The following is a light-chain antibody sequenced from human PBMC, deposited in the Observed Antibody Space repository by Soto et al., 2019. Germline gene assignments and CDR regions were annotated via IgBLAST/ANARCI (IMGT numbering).Light chain of an antibody. J-gene: IGKJ1*01. CDR3: QQLNTYRT. Sequence: DIQLTQSPSFLSASVGDRVTITCRASQGISTYLAWYQQKSGKAPKLLIYAASTLLSGVPSRFSGSGSGTEFTLTISSLQPEDFATYYCQQLNTYRTFGHGTTVEI. CDR1: QGISTY. CDR2: AAS. V-gene: IGKV1-9*01.